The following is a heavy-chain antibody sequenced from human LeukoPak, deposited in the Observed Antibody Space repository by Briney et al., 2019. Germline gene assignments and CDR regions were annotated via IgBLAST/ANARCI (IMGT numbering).Heavy chain of an antibody. CDR2: IYYSGST. Sequence: SETMSLTCTVSGGSISSYYWSWIRQPPGKGLEWIGYIYYSGSTNYNPSLKSRVTISVGTSKNQFSLKLSSVTAADTAVYYCARGGVGWFDPWGQGTLVTVSS. J-gene: IGHJ5*02. D-gene: IGHD1-26*01. V-gene: IGHV4-59*01. CDR1: GGSISSYY. CDR3: ARGGVGWFDP.